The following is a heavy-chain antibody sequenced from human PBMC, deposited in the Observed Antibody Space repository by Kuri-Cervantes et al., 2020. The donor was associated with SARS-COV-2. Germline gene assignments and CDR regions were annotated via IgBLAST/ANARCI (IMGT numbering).Heavy chain of an antibody. CDR2: INPNSGGT. Sequence: ASVKVSCKASGYTFTSYYMHWVRQAPGQGLEWMGWINPNSGGTNYAQKFQGRVTMTRDTSISTAYMELSRLRSDDTAVYYCARVGYDFWSGRPYYYMDVWGKGTTVTVSS. V-gene: IGHV1-2*02. D-gene: IGHD3-3*01. J-gene: IGHJ6*03. CDR3: ARVGYDFWSGRPYYYMDV. CDR1: GYTFTSYY.